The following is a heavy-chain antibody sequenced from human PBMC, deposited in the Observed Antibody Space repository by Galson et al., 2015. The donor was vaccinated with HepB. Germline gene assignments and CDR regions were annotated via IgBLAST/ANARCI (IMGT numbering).Heavy chain of an antibody. V-gene: IGHV1-2*02. D-gene: IGHD4-17*01. CDR1: GYTFTGYY. CDR3: ASPTTVTTYGLGY. Sequence: SVKVSCKASGYTFTGYYMHWVRQAPGQGLEWMGWINPNSGGTNYAQKFQGGVTMTRDTSISTAYMELSRLRSDDTAVYYCASPTTVTTYGLGYWGQGTLVTVSS. J-gene: IGHJ4*02. CDR2: INPNSGGT.